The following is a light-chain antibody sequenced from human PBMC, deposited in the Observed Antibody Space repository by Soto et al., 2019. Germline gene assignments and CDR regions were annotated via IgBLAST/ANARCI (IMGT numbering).Light chain of an antibody. J-gene: IGKJ3*01. CDR3: QKYNTAPIFS. CDR1: QGISHY. V-gene: IGKV1-27*01. Sequence: DIQMTQSPSSLSASVGDRVTITCRASQGISHYLAWYQQKPGKIPKLLIYGASNMQAGVPSRFSGSGSETDFTLTISSLQPEDVATYYCQKYNTAPIFSFGTGTKVDIK. CDR2: GAS.